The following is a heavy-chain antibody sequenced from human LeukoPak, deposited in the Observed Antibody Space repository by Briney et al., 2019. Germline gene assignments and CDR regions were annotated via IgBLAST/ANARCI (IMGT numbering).Heavy chain of an antibody. J-gene: IGHJ6*02. CDR2: IYHSGST. CDR1: GGSISSSNW. Sequence: SETLSLTCAVSGGSISSSNWWSWVRQPPGKGLEWIGEIYHSGSTNYNPSLKSRVTISVDKSKNQFSLQLNSVTPEDTAVYYCARDVYYYYYLMDVWGQGTTVTVSS. CDR3: ARDVYYYYYLMDV. V-gene: IGHV4-4*02.